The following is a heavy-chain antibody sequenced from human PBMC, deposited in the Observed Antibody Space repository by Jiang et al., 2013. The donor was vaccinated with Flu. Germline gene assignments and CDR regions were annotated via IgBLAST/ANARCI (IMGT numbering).Heavy chain of an antibody. CDR3: ARDVVRGGDDY. J-gene: IGHJ4*02. D-gene: IGHD3-10*01. CDR2: IKQDGSEK. V-gene: IGHV3-7*01. Sequence: NIKQDGSEKYYVDSVKGRFTISRDNAKNSLYLQMNSLGAEDTAVYYCARDVVRGGDDYWGQGTLVTVSS.